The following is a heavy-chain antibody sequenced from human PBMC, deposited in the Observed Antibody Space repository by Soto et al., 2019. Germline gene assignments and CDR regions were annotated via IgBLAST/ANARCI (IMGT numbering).Heavy chain of an antibody. V-gene: IGHV1-69*13. J-gene: IGHJ6*02. CDR3: ARITIFGVVPPYYYYGMDV. D-gene: IGHD3-3*01. CDR2: IIPIFGTA. Sequence: SVKVSCKASGGTFSSYAISWVRQAPGQGLEWMGGIIPIFGTANYAQKFQGRVTITADESTSTAYMELSSLRSEDTAVYYCARITIFGVVPPYYYYGMDVWGQGTTVTVSS. CDR1: GGTFSSYA.